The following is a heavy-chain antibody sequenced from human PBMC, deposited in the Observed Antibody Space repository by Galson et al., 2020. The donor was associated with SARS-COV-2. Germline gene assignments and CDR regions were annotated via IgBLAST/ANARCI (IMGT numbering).Heavy chain of an antibody. V-gene: IGHV4-39*01. J-gene: IGHJ2*01. D-gene: IGHD4-17*01. CDR2: IYDSGTT. CDR1: GGTISTTSNF. CDR3: ARRGGTVTPQHVAL. Sequence: SETLSLTCTVSGGTISTTSNFWGWIRQPPGKGLEWIGTIYDSGTTYYNPSLSSRVTISVDTYTNQFSMKRNSVTAADTAVYYCARRGGTVTPQHVALWGRGTLVTVSS.